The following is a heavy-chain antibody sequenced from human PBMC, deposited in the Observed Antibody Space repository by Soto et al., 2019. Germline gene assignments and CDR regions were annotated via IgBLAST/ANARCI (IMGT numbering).Heavy chain of an antibody. V-gene: IGHV3-23*01. J-gene: IGHJ4*01. CDR3: AKGGGYGSGSYYSDD. Sequence: EVQLLESGGGLVQPGGSLRLSCAASGFTFSSYAMSWVRQAPGKGLEWVSTTSSSGGSTYYADSVKGRFTISRDNSKKTFYLQMNSLRAEDMAVYYCAKGGGYGSGSYYSDDWGHGTLVTVSS. CDR2: TSSSGGST. D-gene: IGHD3-10*01. CDR1: GFTFSSYA.